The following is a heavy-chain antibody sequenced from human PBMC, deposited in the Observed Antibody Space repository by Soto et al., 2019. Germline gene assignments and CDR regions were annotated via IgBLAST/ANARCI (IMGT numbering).Heavy chain of an antibody. D-gene: IGHD3-10*01. Sequence: QITLKESGPTLVKPTQTLTLTCSFSGFSLSTTGVGVGWIRQSPGKALEWLAIIYWDNDKRSSPSLKSRVTITKDTSKNQVVLTVTNMDPVDTGTYYCARSLWFGELHWGQGALVTVSS. CDR1: GFSLSTTGVG. V-gene: IGHV2-5*02. CDR3: ARSLWFGELH. CDR2: IYWDNDK. J-gene: IGHJ4*02.